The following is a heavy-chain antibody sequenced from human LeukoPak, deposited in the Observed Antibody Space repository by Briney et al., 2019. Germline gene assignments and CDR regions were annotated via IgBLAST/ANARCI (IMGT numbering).Heavy chain of an antibody. V-gene: IGHV3-7*01. CDR3: ARLEEGPLRYFDWLLYGAFDI. CDR2: IKQDGTDK. J-gene: IGHJ3*02. D-gene: IGHD3-9*01. CDR1: GFTFSSYW. Sequence: PGGSLRLSCAASGFTFSSYWMSWVRQAPGKGLEWVANIKQDGTDKYYADSVKGRFTISRDNSKNTLYLQMNSLRAEDTAVYYCARLEEGPLRYFDWLLYGAFDIWGQGTMVTVSS.